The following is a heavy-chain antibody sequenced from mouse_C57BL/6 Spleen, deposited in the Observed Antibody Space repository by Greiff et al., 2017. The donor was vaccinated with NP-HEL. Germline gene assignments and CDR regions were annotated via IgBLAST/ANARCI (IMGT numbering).Heavy chain of an antibody. CDR1: GYTFTSYW. V-gene: IGHV1-64*01. CDR2: IHPNSGST. Sequence: QVQLQQPGAELVKPGASVKLSCKASGYTFTSYWMHWVKQRPGQGLEWIGMIHPNSGSTNYNEKFKSKATLTVDKSSSTAYMQLSSLTSEDSAVYYCAAITTVVATYYFDYWGQGTTLTVSS. D-gene: IGHD1-1*01. J-gene: IGHJ2*01. CDR3: AAITTVVATYYFDY.